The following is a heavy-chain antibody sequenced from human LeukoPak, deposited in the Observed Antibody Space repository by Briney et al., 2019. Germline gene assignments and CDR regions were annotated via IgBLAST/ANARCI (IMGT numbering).Heavy chain of an antibody. D-gene: IGHD5-18*01. CDR2: IYYSGST. Sequence: SETLSLTCTVSGGSIRSSSYYWGWIRQPPGKGLEWIGSIYYSGSTYYNPSLKSRVTISVDTSKNQFSLKLNSVTAADTAVYFCARDGFRFTGLLTGRGAFDIWGQGTMVTVSS. J-gene: IGHJ3*02. CDR3: ARDGFRFTGLLTGRGAFDI. V-gene: IGHV4-39*07. CDR1: GGSIRSSSYY.